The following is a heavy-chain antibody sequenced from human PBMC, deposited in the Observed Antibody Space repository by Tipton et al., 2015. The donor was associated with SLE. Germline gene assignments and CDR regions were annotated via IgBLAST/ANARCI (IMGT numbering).Heavy chain of an antibody. D-gene: IGHD7-27*01. V-gene: IGHV4-31*03. J-gene: IGHJ6*03. CDR2: IYYSGST. CDR3: ARVPPDWGGDYYMDV. CDR1: GGSISSGGYY. Sequence: LRLSCTVSGGSISSGGYYWSWIRQHPGKGLDWIGYIYYSGSTYYNPSLKSRVTISVDTSKNQFSLKLSSVTAADTAVYYCARVPPDWGGDYYMDVWGKGTTVTVSS.